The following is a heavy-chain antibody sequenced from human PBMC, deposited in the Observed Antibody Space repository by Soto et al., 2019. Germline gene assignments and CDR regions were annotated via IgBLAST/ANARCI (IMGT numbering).Heavy chain of an antibody. CDR2: ISAYNGNT. Sequence: ASVKVSCKASGYTFTSYGISWVRQAPGQGLEWMGWISAYNGNTNYAQKLQGRVTMTTDTSTSTAYMELRSLRSDDTAVYYCARDLYGSPTGLMDVWGQGTTVTVSS. V-gene: IGHV1-18*01. CDR3: ARDLYGSPTGLMDV. CDR1: GYTFTSYG. D-gene: IGHD4-17*01. J-gene: IGHJ6*02.